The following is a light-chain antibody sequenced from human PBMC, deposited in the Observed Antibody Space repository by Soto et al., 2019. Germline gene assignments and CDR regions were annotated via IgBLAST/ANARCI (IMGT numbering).Light chain of an antibody. V-gene: IGKV3-11*01. J-gene: IGKJ5*01. CDR3: QQRSNWPFT. CDR2: DAS. Sequence: EIGLTQSPATLSLSPWERAALSCRASQSVSSYLAWYQQKPGQAPRLLIYDASNRATGIPARFSGSGSGTDFTLTISSLEPEDFAVYYCQQRSNWPFTFGQGTRLEIK. CDR1: QSVSSY.